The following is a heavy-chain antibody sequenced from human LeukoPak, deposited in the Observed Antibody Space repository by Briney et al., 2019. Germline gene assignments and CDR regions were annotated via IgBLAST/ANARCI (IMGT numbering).Heavy chain of an antibody. D-gene: IGHD3-22*01. Sequence: KTSETLSLTCAVYGGSFSGYYWSWIRQPPGKGLEWIGEINHSGSTNYNPSLKSRVTISVDTSKNQFSLKLSSVTAADTAVYYCWYYYDSSGYYFDYWGQGTLVTVSS. CDR1: GGSFSGYY. V-gene: IGHV4-34*01. CDR2: INHSGST. J-gene: IGHJ4*02. CDR3: WYYYDSSGYYFDY.